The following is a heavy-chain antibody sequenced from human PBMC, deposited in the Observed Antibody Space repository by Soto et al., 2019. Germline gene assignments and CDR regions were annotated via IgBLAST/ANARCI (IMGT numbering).Heavy chain of an antibody. D-gene: IGHD2-2*02. V-gene: IGHV4-59*01. J-gene: IGHJ6*03. CDR1: GGSISSYY. CDR3: ARGRPERVPASIDEDYYYYYMDV. Sequence: PPETLSLTCTVSGGSISSYYWSWIRQPPGKGLEWIGYIYYSGSTNYNPSLKSRVTISVDTSKNQFSLNLSSVTAADTAVYYCARGRPERVPASIDEDYYYYYMDVWGKGTTVTVSS. CDR2: IYYSGST.